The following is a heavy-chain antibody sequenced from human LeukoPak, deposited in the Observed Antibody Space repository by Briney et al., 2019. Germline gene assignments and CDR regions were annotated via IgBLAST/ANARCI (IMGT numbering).Heavy chain of an antibody. CDR3: AREKMTTITTIDY. CDR1: GDSISTYY. V-gene: IGHV4-4*07. Sequence: PSDTLSLTCSVSGDSISTYYWTCIRQPAGKGLEWIGRIYISGTPNYNPSLRGRVTMSIDTSMNQFSLKLTSVTAADTAVYYCAREKMTTITTIDYWGQGTLVTVSS. D-gene: IGHD4-11*01. J-gene: IGHJ4*02. CDR2: IYISGTP.